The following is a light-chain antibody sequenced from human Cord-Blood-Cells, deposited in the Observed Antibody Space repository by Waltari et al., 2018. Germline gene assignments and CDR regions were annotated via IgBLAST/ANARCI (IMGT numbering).Light chain of an antibody. V-gene: IGKV1-8*01. Sequence: AIRITQSPSSLSASTGDRVTITCRASQGISSYLAWYQQKPGKVPKLLIYAASTLQSGVPSRFSGSGSGTDFTLTISCLQSEDFATYYCQQYYSYPLTFGPGTKVDIK. CDR1: QGISSY. J-gene: IGKJ3*01. CDR3: QQYYSYPLT. CDR2: AAS.